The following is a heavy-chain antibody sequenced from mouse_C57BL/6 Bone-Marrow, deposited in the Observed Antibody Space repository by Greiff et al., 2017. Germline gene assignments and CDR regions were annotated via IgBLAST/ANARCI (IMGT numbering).Heavy chain of an antibody. J-gene: IGHJ2*01. Sequence: QVQLQQSGPGLVAPSQSLSITCTVSGFSLTSYAISWVRQPPGKGLEWLGVIWTGGGTNYNSALKSRLSISKDNSKSQVFLKMNSLQTDDTARYYCARVIYYDYNCFDYWGQGTTLTVSS. V-gene: IGHV2-9-1*01. CDR1: GFSLTSYA. CDR2: IWTGGGT. CDR3: ARVIYYDYNCFDY. D-gene: IGHD2-4*01.